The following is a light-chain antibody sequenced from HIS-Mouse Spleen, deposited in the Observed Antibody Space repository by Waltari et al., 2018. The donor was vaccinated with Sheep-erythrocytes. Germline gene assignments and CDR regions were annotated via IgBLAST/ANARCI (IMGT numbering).Light chain of an antibody. CDR1: SSDVGGYNY. J-gene: IGLJ1*01. Sequence: QSALTQPRSVSGSPGQSVTIPCTGTSSDVGGYNYDPWYQQHPGKAPKPMIYDVSKRPSGVPDRFSGSKSGNTASLTISGLQAEDEADYYCCSYAGSYNHVFATGTKVTVL. V-gene: IGLV2-11*01. CDR2: DVS. CDR3: CSYAGSYNHV.